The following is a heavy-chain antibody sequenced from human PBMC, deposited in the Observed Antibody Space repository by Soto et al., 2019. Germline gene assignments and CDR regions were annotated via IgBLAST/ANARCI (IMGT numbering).Heavy chain of an antibody. Sequence: QVQLQESGPGLVKPSQTLSLTCTVSGDSISSGGYYWSWIRQHPGKGLEWNGYIVYSGSTYYNPSLKSRVTIAVDTSKNQFSLKLSSVTVADTAVYYCARDGTIVAGGMDVWGQGTTVTVSS. CDR2: IVYSGST. D-gene: IGHD1-1*01. J-gene: IGHJ6*02. V-gene: IGHV4-31*03. CDR1: GDSISSGGYY. CDR3: ARDGTIVAGGMDV.